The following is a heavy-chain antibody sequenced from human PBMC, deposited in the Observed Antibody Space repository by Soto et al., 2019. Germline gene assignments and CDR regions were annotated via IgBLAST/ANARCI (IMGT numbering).Heavy chain of an antibody. Sequence: SVKVSCKASGGTFSSCAISCVRQAPGQGLEWMGGIIPIFGTANYAQKFQGRVTITADESTSTAYMELSSLRSEDTAVYYCARASVVCSSTSCYSYDFWSGYHFDYWGQGTLVTVSS. D-gene: IGHD2-2*01. CDR3: ARASVVCSSTSCYSYDFWSGYHFDY. CDR1: GGTFSSCA. J-gene: IGHJ4*02. CDR2: IIPIFGTA. V-gene: IGHV1-69*13.